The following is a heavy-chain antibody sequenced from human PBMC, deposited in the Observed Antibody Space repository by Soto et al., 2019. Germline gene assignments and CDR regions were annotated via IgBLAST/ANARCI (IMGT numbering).Heavy chain of an antibody. J-gene: IGHJ6*02. CDR2: VHHSWGS. D-gene: IGHD3-10*01. Sequence: QVQLQESGPGLVKPSETLSLSCTVSGGSISSYYWSWFRQSPGKRMEWIGYVHHSWGSSYNPSLQSRVAISLDASKSQFSLNVTSVTAADPAVYYCARQGFGPLHGLVDVWGQGTTVTVSS. CDR3: ARQGFGPLHGLVDV. CDR1: GGSISSYY. V-gene: IGHV4-59*08.